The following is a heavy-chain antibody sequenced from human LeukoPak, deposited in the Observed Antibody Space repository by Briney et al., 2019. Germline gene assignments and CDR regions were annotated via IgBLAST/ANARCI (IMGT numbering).Heavy chain of an antibody. CDR1: GFTFDD. V-gene: IGHV3-20*04. CDR3: AKALSGSYYYFDY. D-gene: IGHD1-26*01. Sequence: GGSLRLSCAASGFTFDDMSWVRQAPGKGLEWVSTINWNGGSTVYADSVKGRFTISRDNAKNSLYLQMNSLRAEDTALYYCAKALSGSYYYFDYWGQGTLVTVSS. CDR2: INWNGGST. J-gene: IGHJ4*02.